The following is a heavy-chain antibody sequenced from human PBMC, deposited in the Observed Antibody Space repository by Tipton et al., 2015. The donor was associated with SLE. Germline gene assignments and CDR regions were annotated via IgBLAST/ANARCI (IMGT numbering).Heavy chain of an antibody. V-gene: IGHV4-39*07. J-gene: IGHJ4*02. Sequence: TLSLTCTVSGGSFNSSPYYWGWIRQPPGKGLEWIGTIYYSGSTYYNPSLKSRVTISVDTSKNQLSLKLSSVTAADTAVYYCARDEYRYDATGYHLLGHFDFWGQGTLVTVSS. CDR3: ARDEYRYDATGYHLLGHFDF. CDR1: GGSFNSSPYY. D-gene: IGHD3-22*01. CDR2: IYYSGST.